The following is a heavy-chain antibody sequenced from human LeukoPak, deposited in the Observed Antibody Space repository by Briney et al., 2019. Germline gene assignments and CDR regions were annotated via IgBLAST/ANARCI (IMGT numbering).Heavy chain of an antibody. Sequence: SVKVSCKDSGGTFSSYTISWVRQAPGQGLEWMGRIIPILGIANYAQKFQGRVTITADKSTSTAYMELSSLRSEDTAVYYCARSGYCSGGSCLYWGQGTLVTVSS. D-gene: IGHD2-15*01. J-gene: IGHJ4*02. CDR2: IIPILGIA. CDR3: ARSGYCSGGSCLY. V-gene: IGHV1-69*02. CDR1: GGTFSSYT.